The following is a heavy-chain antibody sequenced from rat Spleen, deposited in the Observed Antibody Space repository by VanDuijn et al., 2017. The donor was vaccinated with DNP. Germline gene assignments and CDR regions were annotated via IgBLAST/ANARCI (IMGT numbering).Heavy chain of an antibody. CDR3: ARRVYNGGGYFDY. CDR1: GFIFSDYN. D-gene: IGHD1-11*01. Sequence: EVRLVESGGALVQPGRSLKLSCAASGFIFSDYNMAWVRQAPKKGLEWVTTIHSDGSSTYYRDSVRGRFTISRDNAKSTLYLQMDSLRSEDTATYYCARRVYNGGGYFDYWGQGVTVTVSS. CDR2: IHSDGSST. V-gene: IGHV5-7*01. J-gene: IGHJ2*01.